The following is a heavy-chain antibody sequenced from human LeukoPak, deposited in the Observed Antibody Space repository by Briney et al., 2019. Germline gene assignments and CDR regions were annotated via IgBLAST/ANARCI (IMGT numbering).Heavy chain of an antibody. CDR3: AREPTFGGAGGIYAFDI. CDR2: ISDSGSTI. Sequence: GGSLRLSCAASGFTLSSYEMHWVRQAPGKGLEWVSYISDSGSTIYYADSVKGRFTISRDTAKNSLYLQMHSLRAEDMAVYYCAREPTFGGAGGIYAFDIWGQGTVVTVSS. CDR1: GFTLSSYE. J-gene: IGHJ3*02. V-gene: IGHV3-48*03. D-gene: IGHD3-16*01.